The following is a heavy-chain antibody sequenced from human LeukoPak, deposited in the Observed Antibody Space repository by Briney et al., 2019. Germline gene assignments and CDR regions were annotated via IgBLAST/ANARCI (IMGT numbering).Heavy chain of an antibody. D-gene: IGHD2-15*01. Sequence: GGSLRLSCAASGFTVSSNYMSWVRQAPGKGLEWVSVIYSGGSTYYADSVKGRFTISRDNSKNTLYLQMNSLRAEDTAVYYCARGKVGVVRFGLYGMDVWGQGTTVTASS. CDR3: ARGKVGVVRFGLYGMDV. CDR1: GFTVSSNY. J-gene: IGHJ6*02. CDR2: IYSGGST. V-gene: IGHV3-66*02.